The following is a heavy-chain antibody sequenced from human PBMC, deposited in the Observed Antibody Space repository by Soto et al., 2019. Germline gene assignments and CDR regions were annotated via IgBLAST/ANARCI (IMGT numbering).Heavy chain of an antibody. J-gene: IGHJ5*02. CDR1: GFTVSSNY. D-gene: IGHD1-26*01. CDR3: ARVTTGASPPGWFDP. V-gene: IGHV3-53*01. Sequence: GGSLRLSCAASGFTVSSNYMSWVRQAPGKGLEWVSVIYSGGSTYYADSVKGRFTISRDNSKNTLYLQMNSLRAEDTAVYYCARVTTGASPPGWFDPWGQGTLVTVSS. CDR2: IYSGGST.